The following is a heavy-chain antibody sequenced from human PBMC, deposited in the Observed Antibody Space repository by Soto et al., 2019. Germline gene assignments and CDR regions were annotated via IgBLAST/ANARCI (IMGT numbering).Heavy chain of an antibody. CDR1: GFTFSSYG. CDR3: ARPYSSGWDTGRGEGPLDY. J-gene: IGHJ4*02. CDR2: IWYDGSNK. Sequence: GGSLRLSCAASGFTFSSYGMHWVRQAPGKGLEWVAVIWYDGSNKYYADSVKGRFTISRDNSKNTLYLQMNSLRAEDTAVYYCARPYSSGWDTGRGEGPLDYWSQGTLVTVSA. D-gene: IGHD6-19*01. V-gene: IGHV3-33*01.